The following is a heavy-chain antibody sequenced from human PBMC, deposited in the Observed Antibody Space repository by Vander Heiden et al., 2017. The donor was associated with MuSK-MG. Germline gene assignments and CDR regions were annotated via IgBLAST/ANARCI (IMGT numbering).Heavy chain of an antibody. J-gene: IGHJ4*02. Sequence: QVQLQESGPGLVKPSQTLSLTCIVSGGSIGSGDYYWTWIRQPPGKGLEWIGYIYYSGSTAHNPSLKSRVTISVDTSKNQFSMKLSSVTAADTAVYYCARHGEGIESWGQGTLVTVSS. CDR1: GGSIGSGDYY. CDR2: IYYSGST. V-gene: IGHV4-30-4*01. CDR3: ARHGEGIES. D-gene: IGHD3-10*01.